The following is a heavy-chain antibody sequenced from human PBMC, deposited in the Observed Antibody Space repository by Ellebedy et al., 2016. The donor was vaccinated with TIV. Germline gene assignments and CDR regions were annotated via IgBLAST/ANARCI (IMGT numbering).Heavy chain of an antibody. CDR2: ISYDGSNK. D-gene: IGHD6-19*01. CDR3: ATTPPDSSAWFDY. V-gene: IGHV3-30*04. J-gene: IGHJ5*01. CDR1: GFTFSSYA. Sequence: GGSLRLSCAASGFTFSSYAMHWVRQAPGKGLEWVAVISYDGSNKYYADSVKGRFTISRDNSKNTLYLQMNSLRAEDTAVYYCATTPPDSSAWFDYWGQGTLVTVSS.